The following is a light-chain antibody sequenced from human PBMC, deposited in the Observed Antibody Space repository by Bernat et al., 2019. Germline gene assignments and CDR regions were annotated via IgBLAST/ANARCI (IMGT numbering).Light chain of an antibody. CDR3: HSYDSSNQV. Sequence: NFMLTQPHSVSESPGKTVAISCTRSSSSIASNYVRWYQQRPGSAPTTVIYEYNKRPSGVPDRFSGSIDSPSNSASLTISGLKTEDEAEYYCHSYDSSNQVFGGGTKLTVL. CDR1: SSSIASNY. V-gene: IGLV6-57*04. CDR2: EYN. J-gene: IGLJ3*02.